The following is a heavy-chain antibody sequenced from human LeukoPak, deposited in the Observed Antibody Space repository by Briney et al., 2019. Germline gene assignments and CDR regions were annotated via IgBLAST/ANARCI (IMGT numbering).Heavy chain of an antibody. D-gene: IGHD6-6*01. V-gene: IGHV1-18*01. CDR3: AKPHISSSHFYDS. CDR2: INTYNGNT. CDR1: GYTFTNYG. J-gene: IGHJ4*02. Sequence: ASVKVSCEASGYTFTNYGITWMRQAPGQGLEWMGWINTYNGNTNYAQKLQGRVTITTDTSTSTAYMELRSLRSDDTAVYYCAKPHISSSHFYDSWGQGALVTVSS.